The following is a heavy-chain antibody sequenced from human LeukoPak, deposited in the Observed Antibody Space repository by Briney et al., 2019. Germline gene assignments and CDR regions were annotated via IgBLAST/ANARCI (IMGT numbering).Heavy chain of an antibody. D-gene: IGHD3-9*01. CDR2: ISWNSGSI. CDR1: GFTFDDYA. Sequence: GRSLRLSCAASGFTFDDYAMHWVRQAPGKGLEWVSGISWNSGSIGYADSVKDRFTISRDNAKNSLYLQMNSLRAEDTALYYCAKDSTGTLDILTGYFDYWGQGTLVTVSS. CDR3: AKDSTGTLDILTGYFDY. J-gene: IGHJ4*02. V-gene: IGHV3-9*01.